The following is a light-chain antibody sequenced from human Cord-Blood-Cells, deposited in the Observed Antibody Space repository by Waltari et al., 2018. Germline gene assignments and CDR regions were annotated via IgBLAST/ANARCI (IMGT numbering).Light chain of an antibody. J-gene: IGLJ3*02. V-gene: IGLV2-14*01. CDR3: SSYTSSSTDWV. Sequence: QSALTQPASVSGSPGQSITISCTGTSSDVGGYNYVSWYQQHPGKAPKLMIYEVSNRPSGGSNRFSGSKSGNTASLTISGLQAEDEADYYCSSYTSSSTDWVFGGGTKLTVL. CDR1: SSDVGGYNY. CDR2: EVS.